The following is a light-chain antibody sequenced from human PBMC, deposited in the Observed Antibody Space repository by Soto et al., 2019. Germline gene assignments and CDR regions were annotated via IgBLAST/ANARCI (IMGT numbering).Light chain of an antibody. J-gene: IGKJ4*01. CDR3: QQSYSTPT. Sequence: DIPMRQSQSSLSAAVVDRVTITCRASQSSSSYLNWYQQKPGKAPKLLIYAASSLQSGVPSRFSGSGSGTDFTLTISSLQPEDFATYHCQQSYSTPTFGGGTKVEIK. CDR2: AAS. V-gene: IGKV1-39*01. CDR1: QSSSSY.